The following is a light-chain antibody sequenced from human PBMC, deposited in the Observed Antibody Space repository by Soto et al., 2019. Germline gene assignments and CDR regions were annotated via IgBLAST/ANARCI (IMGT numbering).Light chain of an antibody. Sequence: EIVMMQSPATLSVSLGERATLSCRASQSVSSNLAWYQQKPCQAPRLLIYGASTRATGIPARFSVSGSGTEFTLTITGPQSEDFAVDYCQQYNYWPPYTFGQGTKLEIK. J-gene: IGKJ2*01. CDR2: GAS. CDR3: QQYNYWPPYT. CDR1: QSVSSN. V-gene: IGKV3-15*01.